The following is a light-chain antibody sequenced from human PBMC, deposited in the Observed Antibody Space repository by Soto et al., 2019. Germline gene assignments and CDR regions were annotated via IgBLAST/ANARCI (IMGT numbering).Light chain of an antibody. CDR3: HQRKSWPRT. CDR2: DTS. CDR1: QTVSSK. J-gene: IGKJ1*01. Sequence: EILLTQSPATLSVSPGEFVTLSCRASQTVSSKLAWYQQKPGQAPRLLIYDTSNRATGIPARFSGSGSGTDFTLTISSLEPEDFAVYYCHQRKSWPRTFGQGTKVDIK. V-gene: IGKV3-11*01.